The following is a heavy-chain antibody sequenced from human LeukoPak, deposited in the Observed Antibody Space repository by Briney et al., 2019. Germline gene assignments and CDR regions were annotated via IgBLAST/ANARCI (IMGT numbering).Heavy chain of an antibody. CDR1: GGSFSGYY. CDR2: ISQSGST. D-gene: IGHD6-19*01. Sequence: SETLSLTCAVYGGSFSGYYWSWIRQSPGKGLEWIGKISQSGSTSYNPSLKSRVTISIDTSKNQFSLKLSSVTAADTAVYYCARALSGWYVDAFDLWGQGTMVTVSS. V-gene: IGHV4-34*01. J-gene: IGHJ3*01. CDR3: ARALSGWYVDAFDL.